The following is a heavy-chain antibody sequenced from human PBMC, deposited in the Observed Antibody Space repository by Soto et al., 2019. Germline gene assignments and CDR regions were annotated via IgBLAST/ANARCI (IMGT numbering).Heavy chain of an antibody. CDR2: INHSAST. Sequence: SETLSLTCAVYGGSFSGYYWSWIRQPPWKGLEWIGEINHSASTNYNPSLKRRVTISVATSKHQFSLKLSSVTAADTAVYYCAKEEAMGVVDMWIVAGGHRTLVTVSS. J-gene: IGHJ5*01. CDR3: AKEEAMGVVDMWIVA. CDR1: GGSFSGYY. V-gene: IGHV4-34*01. D-gene: IGHD2-21*01.